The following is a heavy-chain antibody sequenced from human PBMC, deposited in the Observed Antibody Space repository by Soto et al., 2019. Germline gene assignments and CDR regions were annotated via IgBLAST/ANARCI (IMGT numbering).Heavy chain of an antibody. CDR2: IWYDGSNK. V-gene: IGHV3-33*01. CDR3: ARDGIGGTVFRGFCAY. J-gene: IGHJ4*02. D-gene: IGHD1-7*01. Sequence: QKYLVESGGGVVQPGGSLRLSCVASGSIFSGYGMHWVRQAPGKGLEWVAVIWYDGSNKYYPDSVKGRFTISRDNSKKKLYQQMDSLRAEDTAVYYCARDGIGGTVFRGFCAYWGQGTLVTVSS. CDR1: GSIFSGYG.